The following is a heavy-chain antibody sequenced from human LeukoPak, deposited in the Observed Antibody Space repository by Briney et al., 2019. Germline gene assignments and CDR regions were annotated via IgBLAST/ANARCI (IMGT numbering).Heavy chain of an antibody. V-gene: IGHV1-18*01. J-gene: IGHJ3*01. CDR2: ISGYNGNT. Sequence: ASVKVSCKASGYTFTSYGISWVRQAPGQGLEWMGWISGYNGNTNYAQKLQGRVTMTTDTSTSTAYMELRSLRSDDTAVYYCAKDGTGLTTRIHGFDVWGQGTLVTV. CDR1: GYTFTSYG. D-gene: IGHD3-22*01. CDR3: AKDGTGLTTRIHGFDV.